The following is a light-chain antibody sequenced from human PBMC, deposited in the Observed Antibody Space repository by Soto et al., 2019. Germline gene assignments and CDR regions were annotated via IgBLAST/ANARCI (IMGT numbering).Light chain of an antibody. CDR1: QSVSSNY. Sequence: EVVLTQSPGTLSLSPGERATFSCRASQSVSSNYLAWYQQKPGQAPRPLIYGAFKRATGIPDRFSGSGSGTDFTLTISRMEPEDFAVYCCQQYGSSPRTFGQGTKVDIK. CDR3: QQYGSSPRT. CDR2: GAF. J-gene: IGKJ1*01. V-gene: IGKV3-20*01.